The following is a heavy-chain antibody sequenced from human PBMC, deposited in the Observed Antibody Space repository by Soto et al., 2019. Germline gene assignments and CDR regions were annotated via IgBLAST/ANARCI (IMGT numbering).Heavy chain of an antibody. CDR1: GGTFSSYT. CDR2: IIPILGIA. J-gene: IGHJ4*02. CDR3: ARGGHYDILTGLSDS. D-gene: IGHD3-9*01. V-gene: IGHV1-69*02. Sequence: QVQLVQSGAEVKKPGSSVKVSCKASGGTFSSYTISWVRQAPGQGLEWMGRIIPILGIANYAQKFQGRVTITADKSTSTAYMELSSLRSEDTAVYYCARGGHYDILTGLSDSWGQGTLVTVSS.